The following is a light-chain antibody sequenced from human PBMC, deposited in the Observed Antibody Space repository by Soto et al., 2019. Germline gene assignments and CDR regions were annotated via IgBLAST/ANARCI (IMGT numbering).Light chain of an antibody. Sequence: QSALTQPASVSGSPGQSITISCTGTSSDIGTYNLVSWYQQHPGKAPRLLISEVSNRPSGVSNRFSGSKSGSTASLTISGLQAEDEADYFCSSFTAANSVTFGGGTKLTVL. J-gene: IGLJ2*01. V-gene: IGLV2-14*02. CDR3: SSFTAANSVT. CDR2: EVS. CDR1: SSDIGTYNL.